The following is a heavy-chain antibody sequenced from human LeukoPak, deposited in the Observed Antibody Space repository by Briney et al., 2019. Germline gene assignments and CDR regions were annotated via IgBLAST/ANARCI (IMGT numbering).Heavy chain of an antibody. D-gene: IGHD2-2*01. CDR3: ARGEIVVVPAADPNFDY. CDR2: ISYDGSNK. Sequence: PGGSLRLSCAASGFTFSSYAMHWVRQAPGKGLEWVAVISYDGSNKYYADSVKGRFTISRDNSKNTLYLQMNSLRAEDTAVYYCARGEIVVVPAADPNFDYWGQGTLVTVSS. J-gene: IGHJ4*02. CDR1: GFTFSSYA. V-gene: IGHV3-30*01.